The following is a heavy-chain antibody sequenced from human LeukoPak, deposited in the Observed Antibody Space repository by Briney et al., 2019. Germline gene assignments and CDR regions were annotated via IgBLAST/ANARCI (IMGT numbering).Heavy chain of an antibody. V-gene: IGHV4-30-4*01. CDR1: GGSISSGDYY. Sequence: PSQTLSLTCTVSGGSISSGDYYWSWIRQPPGKGLEWIGYIYYSGSTYYNPSLKSRVTISVDTSKNQFSLKLSSVTAADTAVYYRASVVVVAASNYFDYWGQGTLVTVSS. D-gene: IGHD2-15*01. J-gene: IGHJ4*02. CDR2: IYYSGST. CDR3: ASVVVVAASNYFDY.